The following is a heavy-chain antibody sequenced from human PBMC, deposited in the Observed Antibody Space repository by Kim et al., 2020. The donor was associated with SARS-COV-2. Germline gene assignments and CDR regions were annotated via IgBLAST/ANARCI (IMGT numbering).Heavy chain of an antibody. CDR1: EYTFNNYW. J-gene: IGHJ4*02. Sequence: GESLKISCKASEYTFNNYWIGWVRQMPGKGLQWLGIIYPGDSDTKYNPSVQGQVTISADWSLTTAYLQWSSLKASDTAIYYCARAPSGTFSPYYFDDWGQGTLVTVSS. CDR2: IYPGDSDT. V-gene: IGHV5-51*01. D-gene: IGHD1-26*01. CDR3: ARAPSGTFSPYYFDD.